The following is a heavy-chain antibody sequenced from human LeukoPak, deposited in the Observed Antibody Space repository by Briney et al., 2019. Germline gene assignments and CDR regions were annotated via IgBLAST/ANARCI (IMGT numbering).Heavy chain of an antibody. CDR3: AKASNTLDY. CDR2: ISNSGGNT. D-gene: IGHD2/OR15-2a*01. CDR1: GFPFSASA. V-gene: IGHV3-23*01. J-gene: IGHJ4*02. Sequence: PGGSLRLSCAAFGFPFSASAMSWVRQAPGKGLEWVSTISNSGGNTYYANSARGRFTISRDNSKNTLFLQLNSLRAEDTAVYYCAKASNTLDYWGQGTLVTVSS.